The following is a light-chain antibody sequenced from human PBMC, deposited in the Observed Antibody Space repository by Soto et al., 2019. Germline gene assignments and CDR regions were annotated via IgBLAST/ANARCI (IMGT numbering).Light chain of an antibody. V-gene: IGKV3-20*01. Sequence: EMVLTQSPATLSLSPGERATLSCRASQSVSSSYLAWYQQKPGQAPRLLIYGASSRATGIPDRFSGSGSGTDFTLTISRLEPEDFAVYYCQQYGSSTGPFGQGTKVEI. CDR1: QSVSSSY. CDR3: QQYGSSTGP. J-gene: IGKJ1*01. CDR2: GAS.